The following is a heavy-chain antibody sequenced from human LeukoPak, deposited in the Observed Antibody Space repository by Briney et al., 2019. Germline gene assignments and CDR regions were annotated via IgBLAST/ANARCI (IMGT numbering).Heavy chain of an antibody. V-gene: IGHV3-15*01. CDR2: IKSKDVGETT. CDR1: GFTVSRNY. Sequence: PGGSLRLSCAASGFTVSRNYMNWVRQAPGKGLEWVGRIKSKDVGETTEYAAPVQGRFTISRDDSKNTVYLQMSSLKTEDTAVYYCTTGPGNSGYWGQGTLVTVSS. CDR3: TTGPGNSGY. J-gene: IGHJ4*02. D-gene: IGHD4-23*01.